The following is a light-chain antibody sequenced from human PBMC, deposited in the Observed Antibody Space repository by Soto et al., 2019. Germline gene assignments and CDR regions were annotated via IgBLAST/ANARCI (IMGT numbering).Light chain of an antibody. CDR2: GTS. Sequence: EIVLTQSLGTLSLSPGERATLSCRTSQSLSSIYLAWYQQKPGQAPRLLIYGTSNRATGIPDRFSGSGSGTDFTLTISRLEPEDFAVYYCQQYGPSLPMYTFGQGTKLEIK. CDR3: QQYGPSLPMYT. CDR1: QSLSSIY. V-gene: IGKV3-20*01. J-gene: IGKJ2*01.